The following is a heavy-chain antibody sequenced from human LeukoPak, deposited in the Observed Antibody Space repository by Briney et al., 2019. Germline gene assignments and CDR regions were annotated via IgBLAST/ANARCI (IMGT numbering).Heavy chain of an antibody. V-gene: IGHV4-59*01. CDR1: GGSMTEKY. CDR2: VYYTGST. J-gene: IGHJ4*02. D-gene: IGHD5-18*01. CDR3: AGTVMSGYSYPFGF. Sequence: SETLSLTCTVTGGSMTEKYWNWIPQAPGKGPEWLGSVYYTGSTRVTPSLKSRLTVSMDTAQNQFSLTLTSVTPADTAVYFCAGTVMSGYSYPFGFWGQGTQVTVSS.